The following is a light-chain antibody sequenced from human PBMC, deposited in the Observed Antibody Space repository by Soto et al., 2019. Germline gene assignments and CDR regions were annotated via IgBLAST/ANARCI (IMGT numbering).Light chain of an antibody. CDR2: DAS. V-gene: IGKV3-11*01. CDR1: QSVSRY. Sequence: EIVLTQSPATLSLSPGERATLSCRASQSVSRYLAWYQQKPGQAPRLLIYDASRRATGIPARFSGSGSGTDFSLTISSLEPEDFAVYFCQQRSNWWTFGQGTKVEIK. CDR3: QQRSNWWT. J-gene: IGKJ1*01.